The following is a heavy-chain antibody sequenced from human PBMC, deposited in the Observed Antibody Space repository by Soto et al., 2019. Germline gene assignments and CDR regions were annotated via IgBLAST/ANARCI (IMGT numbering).Heavy chain of an antibody. J-gene: IGHJ4*02. CDR2: MYRSGST. CDR3: ARVPAY. D-gene: IGHD2-2*01. Sequence: SETLSLTCAVSGGSISSGGYSWSWIRQPPGKGLEWIGYMYRSGSTYYNPSLKSRVTISIDRSKNQFSLKLSSVTAADTAVYYCARVPAYWGQGILVTVS. CDR1: GGSISSGGYS. V-gene: IGHV4-30-2*01.